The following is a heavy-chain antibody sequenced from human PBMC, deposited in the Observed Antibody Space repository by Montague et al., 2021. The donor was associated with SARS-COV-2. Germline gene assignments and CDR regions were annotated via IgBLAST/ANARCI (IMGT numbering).Heavy chain of an antibody. D-gene: IGHD4-17*01. CDR2: IRQDGSDK. Sequence: SLRLSCAASGFTISSFWMSWVRQAPGKGLEWVANIRQDGSDKYYVDSMRGRFTISRDNAKNSLYLQMSSLRAEDTGVYYCTRDRDYGDYLNWFNPWGQGTLVTVSS. J-gene: IGHJ5*02. V-gene: IGHV3-7*01. CDR1: GFTISSFW. CDR3: TRDRDYGDYLNWFNP.